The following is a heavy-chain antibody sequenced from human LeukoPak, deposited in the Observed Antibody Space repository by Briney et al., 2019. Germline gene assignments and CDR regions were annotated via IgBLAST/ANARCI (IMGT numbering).Heavy chain of an antibody. D-gene: IGHD1-26*01. CDR1: GGSISSGGYY. J-gene: IGHJ6*02. V-gene: IGHV4-39*01. Sequence: SETLSLTCTVSGGSISSGGYYWGWIRQPPGKGLEWIGSIYYSGSTYYNPSLKSRVTISVDTSKNQFSLKLSSVTAADTAVYYCARLSGSYFRHYYYGMDVWGQGTTVTVSS. CDR2: IYYSGST. CDR3: ARLSGSYFRHYYYGMDV.